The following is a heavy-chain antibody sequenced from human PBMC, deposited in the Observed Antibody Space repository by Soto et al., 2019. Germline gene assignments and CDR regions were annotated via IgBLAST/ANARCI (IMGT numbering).Heavy chain of an antibody. V-gene: IGHV4-31*03. CDR2: IYYSGST. CDR1: GGSISSGGYY. CDR3: ARAFLYPYYYGSGSYPYYFDY. Sequence: QVQLQESGPGLVKPSQTLSLTCTVSGGSISSGGYYWSWIRQHPGKVLEWIGYIYYSGSTYYNPALKSRVTISVGTSKNQFSLKLSSVTAADTAVYYCARAFLYPYYYGSGSYPYYFDYWGQGTLVTVSS. D-gene: IGHD3-10*01. J-gene: IGHJ4*02.